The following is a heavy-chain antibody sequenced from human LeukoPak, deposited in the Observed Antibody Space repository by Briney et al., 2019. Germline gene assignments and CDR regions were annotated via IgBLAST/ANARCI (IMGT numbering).Heavy chain of an antibody. V-gene: IGHV3-23*01. CDR1: GFTFSSYS. CDR3: AKGASSGYEGNYFDY. J-gene: IGHJ4*02. Sequence: PGGSLRLSRAASGFTFSSYSMSWVRQAPGKGLEWVSAISGSGGSTYYADSVKGRFTISRDNSKNTLYLQMNSLRAEDTAVYYCAKGASSGYEGNYFDYWGQGTLVTVSS. CDR2: ISGSGGST. D-gene: IGHD3-22*01.